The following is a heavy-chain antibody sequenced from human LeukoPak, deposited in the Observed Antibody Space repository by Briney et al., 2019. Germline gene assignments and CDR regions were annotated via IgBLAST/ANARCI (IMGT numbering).Heavy chain of an antibody. CDR2: IYTSGST. Sequence: SETLSLTCTVSGGSISSYYWSWIRQPAGTGLEWIGRIYTSGSTNYNPSLKSRVTMSVDTSKNQFSLKLSSVTAADTAVYYCTRDTTEGSSWYSNAFDIWGQGTMVTVSS. D-gene: IGHD6-13*01. J-gene: IGHJ3*02. CDR1: GGSISSYY. CDR3: TRDTTEGSSWYSNAFDI. V-gene: IGHV4-4*07.